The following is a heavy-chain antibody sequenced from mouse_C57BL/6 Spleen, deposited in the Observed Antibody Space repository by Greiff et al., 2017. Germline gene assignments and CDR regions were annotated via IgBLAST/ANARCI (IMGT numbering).Heavy chain of an antibody. D-gene: IGHD3-2*02. CDR1: GYTFTSYG. V-gene: IGHV1-81*01. J-gene: IGHJ3*01. Sequence: QVQLQQSGAELARPGASVKLSCKASGYTFTSYGISWVKQRTGQGLEWIGEIYPRSGNTYYNEKFKGKATLTADKSSSTAYMELRSLTSEDSAVYFCATQTAQAAWFAYWGQGTLVTVSA. CDR3: ATQTAQAAWFAY. CDR2: IYPRSGNT.